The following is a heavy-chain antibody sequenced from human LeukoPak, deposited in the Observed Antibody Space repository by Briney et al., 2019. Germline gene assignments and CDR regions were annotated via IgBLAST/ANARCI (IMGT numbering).Heavy chain of an antibody. CDR3: ARAHYYDSSGYYPVY. CDR1: GYTFTGYY. V-gene: IGHV1-2*02. J-gene: IGHJ4*01. D-gene: IGHD3-22*01. CDR2: INPNSGGT. Sequence: ASVKVSCKASGYTFTGYYMHWVRQAPGQGLEWMGWINPNSGGTNNAQKFQGRVTMTRDTSISTAYMELSRLRSDDTAVYYCARAHYYDSSGYYPVYWGHGTLVTVSS.